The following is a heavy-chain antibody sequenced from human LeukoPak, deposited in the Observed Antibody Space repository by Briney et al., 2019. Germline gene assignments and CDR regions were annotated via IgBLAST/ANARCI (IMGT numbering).Heavy chain of an antibody. Sequence: GSLRLSCAASGFTFSSYEMNWVRQPPGKGLEWIGEINHSGNTNSNPSLKSRVTMSVDTSKNQFSLKLSSVTAADTAVYYCARGRLWGYYYDSSVYYYIFDYWGQGTLVTVSS. CDR1: GFTFSSYE. CDR2: INHSGNT. CDR3: ARGRLWGYYYDSSVYYYIFDY. D-gene: IGHD3-22*01. V-gene: IGHV4-34*01. J-gene: IGHJ4*02.